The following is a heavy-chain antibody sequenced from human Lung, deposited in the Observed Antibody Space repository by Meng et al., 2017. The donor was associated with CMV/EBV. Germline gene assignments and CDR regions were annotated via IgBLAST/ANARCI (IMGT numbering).Heavy chain of an antibody. D-gene: IGHD6-13*01. CDR3: ARESRGAAAGWRWFDP. Sequence: SGGTFSSYAISWVRQAPGQGLEWMGGLIPILGIANYAQKFQGRVTITADKSTSTAYMELSSLRSEDTAVYYCARESRGAAAGWRWFDPWGQGTLVTVSS. J-gene: IGHJ5*02. CDR2: LIPILGIA. V-gene: IGHV1-69*10. CDR1: GGTFSSYA.